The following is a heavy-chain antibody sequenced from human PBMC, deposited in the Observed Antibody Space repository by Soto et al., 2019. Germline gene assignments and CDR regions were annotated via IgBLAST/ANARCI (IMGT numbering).Heavy chain of an antibody. J-gene: IGHJ4*02. CDR3: ARGSGASRLNTSDHNGN. CDR1: GYTFTTYA. D-gene: IGHD3-3*01. Sequence: ASVKVSCKASGYTFTTYAMHWVRQAPGQRLEWMGWINGGNADTKYSQKFQGRVSITRDTSASTVYMELSSLISEDKAVYYCARGSGASRLNTSDHNGNWGEGTL. CDR2: INGGNADT. V-gene: IGHV1-3*01.